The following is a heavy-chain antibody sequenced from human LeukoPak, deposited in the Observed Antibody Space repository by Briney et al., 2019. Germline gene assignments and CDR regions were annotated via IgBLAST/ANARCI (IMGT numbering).Heavy chain of an antibody. J-gene: IGHJ4*02. CDR1: GGSISSYY. V-gene: IGHV4-59*01. CDR2: IYYSGST. Sequence: SETLSLTCTVSGGSISSYYWSWIRQPPGKGLEWIGYIYYSGSTNYNPSLKSRVTISVDTSKNQFSLKLSSVTAADTAVYYCARSKLGGFDYWGQGTLVTVSS. CDR3: ARSKLGGFDY. D-gene: IGHD7-27*01.